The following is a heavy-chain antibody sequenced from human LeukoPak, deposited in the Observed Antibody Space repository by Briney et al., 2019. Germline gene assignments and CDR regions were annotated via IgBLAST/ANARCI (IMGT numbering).Heavy chain of an antibody. CDR3: AKDNSPRHGYSYGPGDY. D-gene: IGHD5-18*01. J-gene: IGHJ4*02. CDR2: IYSGGST. CDR1: GFTVSSNY. V-gene: IGHV3-53*05. Sequence: GGSLRLSCAASGFTVSSNYMSWVRQAPGKGLEWVSVIYSGGSTYYADSVKGRFTISRDNSKNTLYLQMNSLRAEDTALYYCAKDNSPRHGYSYGPGDYWGQGTLVTVSS.